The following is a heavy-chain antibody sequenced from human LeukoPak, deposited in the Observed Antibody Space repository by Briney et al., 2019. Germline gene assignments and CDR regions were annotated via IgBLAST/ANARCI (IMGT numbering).Heavy chain of an antibody. Sequence: SETLSLTCTVSGGSISSSSYYWGWIRQPPGKGLEWIGSIYYSGSTYYNPSLKSRVTISVDTSKNQFSLKLSSVTAADTAVYYCARGQPYYDFWSGYYPDAFDIWGQGTMVTVSS. V-gene: IGHV4-39*07. CDR3: ARGQPYYDFWSGYYPDAFDI. J-gene: IGHJ3*02. D-gene: IGHD3-3*01. CDR2: IYYSGST. CDR1: GGSISSSSYY.